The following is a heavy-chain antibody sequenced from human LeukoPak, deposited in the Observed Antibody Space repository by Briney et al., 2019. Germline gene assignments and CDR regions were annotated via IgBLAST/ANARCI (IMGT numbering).Heavy chain of an antibody. Sequence: SETLSLTCAVYGGSFSGYYWSWIRQPPGKGLEWIGETNHSGSTNYNPSLKSRVTISVDTSKNQFSLKLSSVTAADTAVYYCARGRGSSGWYYYWGQGTLVTVSS. V-gene: IGHV4-34*01. CDR3: ARGRGSSGWYYY. J-gene: IGHJ4*02. CDR2: TNHSGST. CDR1: GGSFSGYY. D-gene: IGHD6-19*01.